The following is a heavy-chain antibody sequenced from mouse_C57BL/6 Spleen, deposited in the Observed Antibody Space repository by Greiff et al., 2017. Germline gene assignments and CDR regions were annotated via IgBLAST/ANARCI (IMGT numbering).Heavy chain of an antibody. CDR2: IYPGSGNT. CDR1: GYTFTDYY. J-gene: IGHJ4*01. Sequence: QVQLKESGAELVRPGASVKLSCKASGYTFTDYYINWVKQRPGQGLEWIARIYPGSGNTYYNEKFKGKATLTAEKSSSTAYMQLSSLTSEDSAVYFCARFVTTVVAKMDYWGQGTSVTVSS. V-gene: IGHV1-76*01. CDR3: ARFVTTVVAKMDY. D-gene: IGHD1-1*01.